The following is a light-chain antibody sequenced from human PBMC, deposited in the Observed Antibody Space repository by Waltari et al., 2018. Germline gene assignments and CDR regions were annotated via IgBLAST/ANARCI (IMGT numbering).Light chain of an antibody. CDR1: VLAKKY. CDR2: KDS. CDR3: YSAADNRLV. Sequence: SYELTQPSSVSVSPGQTARITCSGDVLAKKYARWFQQKPGQAPLVVIYKDSERPSGIPERFSGSSSGTTFTLTVSGAQVDDEAYYYCYSAADNRLVFGGGTKLTGL. V-gene: IGLV3-27*01. J-gene: IGLJ2*01.